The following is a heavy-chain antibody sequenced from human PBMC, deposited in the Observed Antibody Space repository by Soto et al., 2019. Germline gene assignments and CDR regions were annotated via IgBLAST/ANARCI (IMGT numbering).Heavy chain of an antibody. CDR2: INAGNGKT. CDR1: GYTFTTYA. Sequence: QVQLVQSGAEVKKPGASVKVSCKASGYTFTTYAMHWVRQAPGQSLEWMGWINAGNGKTEYSQKFQGRVTITRDTSASTAYMELSSLRSEDTAVYYCARNTPRFDYWGQGTLVTVSS. J-gene: IGHJ4*02. V-gene: IGHV1-3*01. CDR3: ARNTPRFDY.